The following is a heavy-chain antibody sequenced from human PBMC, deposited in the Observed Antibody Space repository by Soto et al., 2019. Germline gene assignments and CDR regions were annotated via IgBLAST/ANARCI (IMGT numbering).Heavy chain of an antibody. V-gene: IGHV3-30-3*01. CDR2: ISYDGSNK. Sequence: QAGWSLRLSCASSGFTFSSYAMHWVRQAPGKGLEWVAVISYDGSNKYYADSVKGRFTISRDNSKNTLYLQMNSLRAEDTAVYYCARENGDIVVVPNLNWFDPWGQGTLVTVSS. CDR3: ARENGDIVVVPNLNWFDP. CDR1: GFTFSSYA. D-gene: IGHD2-15*01. J-gene: IGHJ5*02.